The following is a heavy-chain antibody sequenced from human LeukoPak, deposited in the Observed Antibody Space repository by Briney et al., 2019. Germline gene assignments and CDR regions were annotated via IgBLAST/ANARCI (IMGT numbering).Heavy chain of an antibody. J-gene: IGHJ4*02. CDR1: GGSIRSSYYY. D-gene: IGHD3-16*01. CDR2: IYDSGST. Sequence: SETLSLTCTVSGGSIRSSYYYWGWIRQPPGKGLEWIGSIYDSGSTYYNPSLKSRVTISVDTSKNQFSLKLSSVTAADTAVYYCARQEYVGGPDYWGQGTLVTVSS. CDR3: ARQEYVGGPDY. V-gene: IGHV4-39*01.